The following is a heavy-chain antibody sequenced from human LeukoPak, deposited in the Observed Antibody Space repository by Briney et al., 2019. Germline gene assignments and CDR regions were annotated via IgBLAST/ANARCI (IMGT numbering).Heavy chain of an antibody. J-gene: IGHJ3*02. CDR2: INPNSGGT. Sequence: ASVKVSCKASGYTFTGYYMHWLRQAPGQGLEWMGWINPNSGGTNYAQKFQGRVTMTRNTSISTAYMELSSLRSEDTAVYYCARGWVTRDAFDIWGQGTMVTVSS. V-gene: IGHV1-2*02. CDR3: ARGWVTRDAFDI. D-gene: IGHD5-18*01. CDR1: GYTFTGYY.